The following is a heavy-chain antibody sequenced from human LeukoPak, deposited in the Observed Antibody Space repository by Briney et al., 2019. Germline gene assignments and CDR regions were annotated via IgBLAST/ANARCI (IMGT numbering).Heavy chain of an antibody. CDR3: ARVEVPAGLFDY. J-gene: IGHJ4*02. Sequence: SETLSLTCTVSGGSISSYYWSWIRQPAGKGLEWIGRIYYSGSTNYIPSLKSRVTISVDTSKNQFSLKLSSVTAADTAVYYCARVEVPAGLFDYWGQGTLVTVSS. V-gene: IGHV4-4*07. CDR2: IYYSGST. CDR1: GGSISSYY. D-gene: IGHD2-2*01.